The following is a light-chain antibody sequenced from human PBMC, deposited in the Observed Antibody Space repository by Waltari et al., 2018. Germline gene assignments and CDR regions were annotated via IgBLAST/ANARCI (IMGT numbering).Light chain of an antibody. V-gene: IGLV1-40*01. CDR3: QSYDSSLTGFWV. Sequence: QSLLTQPPSVSGAPGQRITISCTGSGSNIGAGYEVHWYQQFPGTPPKLLIFGSINRASGVPDRFSGSKSGTSASLAITGLQPEDEADYYCQSYDSSLTGFWVFGGGTKLTVV. CDR2: GSI. J-gene: IGLJ3*02. CDR1: GSNIGAGYE.